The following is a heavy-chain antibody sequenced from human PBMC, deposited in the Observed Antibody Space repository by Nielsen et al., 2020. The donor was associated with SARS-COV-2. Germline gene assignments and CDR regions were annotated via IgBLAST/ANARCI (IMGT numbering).Heavy chain of an antibody. Sequence: GESLKISCAASGFTFSSYSMNWVRQAPGKGLEWVSYISSSSSTIYYADSVKGRFTISRDNAKNSLYLQMNSLRAEDTAVYYCARDQIVVVPADKRYYYGMDVWGQGTTVTVSS. CDR2: ISSSSSTI. J-gene: IGHJ6*02. V-gene: IGHV3-48*01. CDR1: GFTFSSYS. CDR3: ARDQIVVVPADKRYYYGMDV. D-gene: IGHD2-2*01.